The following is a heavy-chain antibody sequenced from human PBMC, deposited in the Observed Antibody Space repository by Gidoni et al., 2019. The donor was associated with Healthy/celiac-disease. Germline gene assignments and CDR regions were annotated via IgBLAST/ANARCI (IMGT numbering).Heavy chain of an antibody. D-gene: IGHD1-26*01. Sequence: APGKGLEWVSGISWNSGSIGYADSVKGRFTISRDNAKNSLYLQMNSLRAEDTALYYCAKGRWELDYWGQGTLVTVSS. CDR2: ISWNSGSI. CDR3: AKGRWELDY. V-gene: IGHV3-9*01. J-gene: IGHJ4*02.